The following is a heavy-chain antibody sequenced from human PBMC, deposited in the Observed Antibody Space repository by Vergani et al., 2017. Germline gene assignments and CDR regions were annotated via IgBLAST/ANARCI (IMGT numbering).Heavy chain of an antibody. V-gene: IGHV4-59*01. CDR3: AREGGLPGDYGFDY. D-gene: IGHD4-17*01. J-gene: IGHJ4*02. CDR2: IYYSGST. CDR1: GGSISSYY. Sequence: QVQLQESGPGLVKPSQTLSLTCTVSGGSISSYYWSWIRQPPGKGLEWIGYIYYSGSTNYNPSLKSRVTISVDTSKNQFSLKLSFVTAADTAVYYCAREGGLPGDYGFDYWRQGTLVTVSS.